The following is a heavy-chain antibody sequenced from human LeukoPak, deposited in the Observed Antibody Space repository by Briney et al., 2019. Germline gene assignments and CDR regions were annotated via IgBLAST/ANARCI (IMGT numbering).Heavy chain of an antibody. J-gene: IGHJ4*02. CDR2: ISYDGSNK. D-gene: IGHD6-19*01. CDR3: AKDLGSSGWYSNY. CDR1: GFTFSNNA. Sequence: GGSLRLSCAASGFTFSNNAMHWVRQAPGKGLEWVALISYDGSNKYYTDSVKGRFTISRDNSENTLYLQMNSLRAEDTAVYYCAKDLGSSGWYSNYWGQGTLVTVSS. V-gene: IGHV3-30*18.